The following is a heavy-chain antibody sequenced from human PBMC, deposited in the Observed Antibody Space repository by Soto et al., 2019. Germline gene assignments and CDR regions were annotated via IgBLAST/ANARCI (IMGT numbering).Heavy chain of an antibody. CDR2: IYSGGST. CDR1: GFTVSSNY. CDR3: ASEGRNSGYYYYYYYMDV. Sequence: SGGSLRLSCAASGFTVSSNYMSWVRQAPGKGLEWVSVIYSGGSTYYADSVKGRFTISRDNSKNTLYLQMNSLRAEDTAVYYCASEGRNSGYYYYYYYMDVWGKGTTVTVSS. D-gene: IGHD2-15*01. J-gene: IGHJ6*03. V-gene: IGHV3-66*01.